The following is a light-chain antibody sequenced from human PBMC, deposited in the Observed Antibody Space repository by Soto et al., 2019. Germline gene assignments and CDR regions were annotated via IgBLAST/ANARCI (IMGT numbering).Light chain of an antibody. CDR3: SSYTSSSTPYV. V-gene: IGLV2-14*01. Sequence: QPVLTQPAAGSGSPGQSITISCTRTSSDVGGYNYVSWYQQHPVKAPKLMIYDVTNRPSGVSDRFSGSKSGNTASLTISGLQAEDEADYYCSSYTSSSTPYVFGTGTKVTVL. J-gene: IGLJ1*01. CDR1: SSDVGGYNY. CDR2: DVT.